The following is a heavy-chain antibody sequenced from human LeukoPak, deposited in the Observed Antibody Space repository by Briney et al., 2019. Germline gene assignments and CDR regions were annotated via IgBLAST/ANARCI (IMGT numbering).Heavy chain of an antibody. V-gene: IGHV4-59*12. J-gene: IGHJ4*02. Sequence: SETLSLTCTVSGGSISNYYWSWIRQPPGKGLEWIGYIYYSGSTNYNPSLKSRVTMSVDTSKNQFSLKLSSVTAADTAVYYCARATVGANYFDYWGQGTLVTVSS. CDR3: ARATVGANYFDY. CDR1: GGSISNYY. CDR2: IYYSGST. D-gene: IGHD1-26*01.